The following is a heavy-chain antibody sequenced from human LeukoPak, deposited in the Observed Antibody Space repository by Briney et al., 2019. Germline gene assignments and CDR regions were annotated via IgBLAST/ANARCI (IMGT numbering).Heavy chain of an antibody. D-gene: IGHD3-22*01. CDR2: ICTSGST. J-gene: IGHJ4*02. V-gene: IGHV4-61*02. CDR3: ARGKDYYDSSGYSPSYDY. Sequence: SQTLSLTCTVAGGSISSGSYYWSWIRQPAGKGLEWIGRICTSGSTNYNPSLKRRVTISVDTSKNQFSLKLSSVTAADTAVYYCARGKDYYDSSGYSPSYDYWGQGTLVTVSS. CDR1: GGSISSGSYY.